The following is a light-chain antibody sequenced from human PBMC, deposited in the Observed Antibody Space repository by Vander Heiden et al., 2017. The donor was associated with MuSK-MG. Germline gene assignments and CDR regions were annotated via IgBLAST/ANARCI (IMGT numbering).Light chain of an antibody. V-gene: IGLV2-8*01. J-gene: IGLJ1*01. CDR1: SSDVGGYNF. Sequence: QSALTQPPSASGSPGQSVTISCTGSSSDVGGYNFVSWYQQHPGKAPKVIMYEVDKRPSGVPDRFSGSKSGNTASLTVSGLQADDDADYYCSSFAGSQNYVFGSGTKVTVL. CDR2: EVD. CDR3: SSFAGSQNYV.